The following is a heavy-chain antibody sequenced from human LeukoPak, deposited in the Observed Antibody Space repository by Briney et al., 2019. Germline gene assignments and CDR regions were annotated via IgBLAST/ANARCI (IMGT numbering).Heavy chain of an antibody. CDR3: AREGGGGLGEDY. CDR1: GFTVSSYA. Sequence: GGSLRLSCAASGFTVSSYAMHWVRQAPGKGLEWVAVISYDGSNKYYADSVKGRFTISRDNSKNTLYLQMNSLRAEDTAVYCCAREGGGGLGEDYWGQGTLVTVSS. D-gene: IGHD2-15*01. J-gene: IGHJ4*02. CDR2: ISYDGSNK. V-gene: IGHV3-30*04.